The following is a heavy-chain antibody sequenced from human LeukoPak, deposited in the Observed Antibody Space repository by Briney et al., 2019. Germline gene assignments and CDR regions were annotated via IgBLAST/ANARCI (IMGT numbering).Heavy chain of an antibody. J-gene: IGHJ3*02. Sequence: SQTLSLTCAISGDSVSSNSAAWNWIRLSPSTSRGLEWLGRTYYRSKWYHDYALSVKSRITINPDKSTNQFSLQLNSVTPEDTAVYYCAKSLSDYVDAFDIWGQGTMVTVSS. CDR3: AKSLSDYVDAFDI. D-gene: IGHD4-17*01. CDR1: GDSVSSNSAA. V-gene: IGHV6-1*01. CDR2: TYYRSKWYH.